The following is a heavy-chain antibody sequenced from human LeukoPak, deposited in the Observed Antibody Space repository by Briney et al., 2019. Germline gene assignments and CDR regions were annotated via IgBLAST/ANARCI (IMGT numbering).Heavy chain of an antibody. V-gene: IGHV4-39*01. J-gene: IGHJ4*02. CDR1: GGSISSSSYY. CDR3: ARSLNRENMVRGVIGHHQHFDY. D-gene: IGHD3-10*01. CDR2: IYYSGST. Sequence: PSETLSLTCTVSGGSISSSSYYWGWIRQPPGKGLEWIGSIYYSGSTYYNPSLKSRVTISVDTSKNQLSLKLSSVTAADTAVYYCARSLNRENMVRGVIGHHQHFDYWGQGTLVTVSS.